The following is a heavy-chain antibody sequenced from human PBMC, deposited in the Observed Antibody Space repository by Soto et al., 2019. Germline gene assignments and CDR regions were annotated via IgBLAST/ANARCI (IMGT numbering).Heavy chain of an antibody. V-gene: IGHV3-15*07. J-gene: IGHJ4*02. D-gene: IGHD3-22*01. CDR1: GFTFTNAW. Sequence: VHLAECGGDLVKPGWSLRLSCAVSGFTFTNAWMNWVRQAPGKGLEWVGRIKSKNDGGTTEYAAPVKGRLIITRDDSKNTVYLQMNSLQTEDTGVYYCTTGLTYYSDSSGYYFDAWGQGTLVTVSS. CDR3: TTGLTYYSDSSGYYFDA. CDR2: IKSKNDGGTT.